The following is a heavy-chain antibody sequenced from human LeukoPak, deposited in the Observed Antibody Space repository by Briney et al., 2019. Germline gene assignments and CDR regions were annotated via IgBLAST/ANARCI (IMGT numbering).Heavy chain of an antibody. CDR1: GGSISSYY. Sequence: SETLSLTRTVSGGSISSYYWSWIRQPPGKGLEWIGYISYSGSTNYNPSLKSRVSISVDTSKNQFSLKLSSVTAADTAAYYCARHWGGYCSSNTCYNWFDPWGQGTLVTVSS. V-gene: IGHV4-59*08. D-gene: IGHD2-2*01. CDR2: ISYSGST. CDR3: ARHWGGYCSSNTCYNWFDP. J-gene: IGHJ5*02.